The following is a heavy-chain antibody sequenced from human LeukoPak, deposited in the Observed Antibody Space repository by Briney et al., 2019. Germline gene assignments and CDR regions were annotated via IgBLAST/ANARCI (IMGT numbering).Heavy chain of an antibody. CDR1: GGSISSSNW. D-gene: IGHD6-13*01. CDR3: ARTYSSSWHRGFDP. J-gene: IGHJ5*02. CDR2: IYHSGST. Sequence: PSETLSLTCAVSGGSISSSNWWSWVRQPPGKGLEWIGEIYHSGSTNYNPSLKSRVTISVDKSKNQFSLKLSSVTAADTAVYYCARTYSSSWHRGFDPWGQGTLVTVSS. V-gene: IGHV4-4*02.